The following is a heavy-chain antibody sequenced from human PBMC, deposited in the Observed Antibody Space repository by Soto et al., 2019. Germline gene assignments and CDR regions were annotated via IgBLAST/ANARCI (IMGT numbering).Heavy chain of an antibody. Sequence: GGSLRLSCAASGFTFSSYSMNWVRQAPGKGLEWVSSISSSSSYIYYADSVKGRFTISRDNAKNSLYLQMNSLRAEDTAVYYCASGGTSSWSIDYWGQGTLVTASS. J-gene: IGHJ4*02. CDR3: ASGGTSSWSIDY. D-gene: IGHD6-13*01. CDR1: GFTFSSYS. V-gene: IGHV3-21*01. CDR2: ISSSSSYI.